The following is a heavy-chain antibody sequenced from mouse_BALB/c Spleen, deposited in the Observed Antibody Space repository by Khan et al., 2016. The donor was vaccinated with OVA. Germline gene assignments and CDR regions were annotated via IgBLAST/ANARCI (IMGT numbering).Heavy chain of an antibody. Sequence: MQLEESGGDLVKPGGSLKLSCAASGFTFSTYGMSWVRQAPDKRLEWVATVSTGGSYTYYPDSVKGRFTISRDNAKNTLYLQMRGLRSEDTAMFYCTRLAYYYGSEGFAYWGQGTLVTVSA. CDR2: VSTGGSYT. V-gene: IGHV5-6*01. D-gene: IGHD1-1*01. CDR3: TRLAYYYGSEGFAY. J-gene: IGHJ3*01. CDR1: GFTFSTYG.